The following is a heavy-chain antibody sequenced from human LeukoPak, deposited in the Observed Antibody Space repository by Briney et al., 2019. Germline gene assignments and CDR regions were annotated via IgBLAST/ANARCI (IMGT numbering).Heavy chain of an antibody. CDR2: IRYDGSRK. J-gene: IGHJ4*02. V-gene: IGHV3-30*02. Sequence: GGSLTLSCAASGFIFSSYGMHWVRQAPDKGLEWVAFIRYDGSRKYCADSVKGRFTTSRDTSKNTLYLQMISLRAAATAIYYCAKRGLIVGGGQGTLVTVSS. D-gene: IGHD1-26*01. CDR1: GFIFSSYG. CDR3: AKRGLIVG.